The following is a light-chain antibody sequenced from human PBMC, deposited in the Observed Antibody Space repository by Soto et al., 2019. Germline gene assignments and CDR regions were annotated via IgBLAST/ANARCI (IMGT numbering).Light chain of an antibody. CDR2: GNS. V-gene: IGLV1-40*01. Sequence: QSVLTQPPSVSGAPGQRVTISCTGSSSNIGAGYDVHWYQQLPGTAPKLLIYGNSNRPSGVPDRFSGSKSGTSASLAITGLQGEDEADYCCQSYDSRLSGGVFGGGTKVTVL. J-gene: IGLJ3*02. CDR3: QSYDSRLSGGV. CDR1: SSNIGAGYD.